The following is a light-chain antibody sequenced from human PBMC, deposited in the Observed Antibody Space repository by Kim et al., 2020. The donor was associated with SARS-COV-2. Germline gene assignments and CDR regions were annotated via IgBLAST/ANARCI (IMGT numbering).Light chain of an antibody. V-gene: IGLV3-1*01. J-gene: IGLJ2*01. CDR1: KLGDKY. Sequence: SPGQTTIITCSGDKLGDKYASWYQQKPGPPPVLVIHQDRKRPSGIPERFSGSNSGNTATLTISGTQAMDEADYYCQAWDSDTLVFGGGTQLTVL. CDR3: QAWDSDTLV. CDR2: QDR.